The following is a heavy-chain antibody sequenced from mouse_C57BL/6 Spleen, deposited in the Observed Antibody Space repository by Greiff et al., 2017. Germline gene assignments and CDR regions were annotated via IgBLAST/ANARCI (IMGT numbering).Heavy chain of an antibody. J-gene: IGHJ2*01. Sequence: QVQLKESGAELVRPGASVTLSCKASGYTFTDYEMHWVKQTPVQGLEWIGAIDPETGGTAYNQKFKGKAILTADKSSSTAYMELRSLTSEDSAVYYCTRSLRDYWGQGTTLTVSS. CDR3: TRSLRDY. V-gene: IGHV1-15*01. CDR1: GYTFTDYE. CDR2: IDPETGGT. D-gene: IGHD1-1*01.